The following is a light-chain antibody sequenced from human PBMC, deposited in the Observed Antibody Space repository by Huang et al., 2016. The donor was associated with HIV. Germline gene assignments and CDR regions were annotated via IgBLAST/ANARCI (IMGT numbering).Light chain of an antibody. CDR2: WAS. CDR1: QSVLSSSKDKNY. V-gene: IGKV4-1*01. CDR3: QQYYSIPRT. J-gene: IGKJ1*01. Sequence: DIVMTQSPDSLAVSLGERATINCKSSQSVLSSSKDKNYLAWYQQKTGQPPKLLIYWASTRESGVPDRFRGSGSGTDFTLTISSLQAEDVAVYYCQQYYSIPRTFGQGTKVEIK.